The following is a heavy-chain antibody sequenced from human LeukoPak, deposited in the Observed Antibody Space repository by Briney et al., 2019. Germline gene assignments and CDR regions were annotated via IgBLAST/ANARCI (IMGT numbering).Heavy chain of an antibody. CDR2: ISSSGSTT. V-gene: IGHV3-23*01. D-gene: IGHD3-22*01. Sequence: GGSLRLSCTVSGFIFRAYDMGWVRQAPGKGLEWASFISSSGSTTDYAESVKGRFTVSRDNAYGTLYLQMSNLRAEDTAIYYCVKEEYFYDSSGYSYYSDNWGQGTLVTVSS. CDR1: GFIFRAYD. CDR3: VKEEYFYDSSGYSYYSDN. J-gene: IGHJ4*02.